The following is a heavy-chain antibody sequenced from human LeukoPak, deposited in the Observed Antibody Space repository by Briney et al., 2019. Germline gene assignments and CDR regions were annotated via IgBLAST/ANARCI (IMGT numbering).Heavy chain of an antibody. CDR3: ARGSTAQPGDY. CDR2: ISGNGHYT. V-gene: IGHV3-23*01. Sequence: GGSLRLSCSASGFTFDNYAVNWVRQAPGTGLEWVSTISGNGHYTSYADSVKGRFTISRDNSKNTLYLQLNGLRAEDTALYYCARGSTAQPGDYWGQGTLVTVSS. D-gene: IGHD4-11*01. CDR1: GFTFDNYA. J-gene: IGHJ4*02.